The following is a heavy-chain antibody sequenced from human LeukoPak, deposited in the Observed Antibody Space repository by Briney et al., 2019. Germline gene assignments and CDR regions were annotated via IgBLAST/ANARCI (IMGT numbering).Heavy chain of an antibody. Sequence: ASVKVSCKASGYTFTGYGISWVRQAPGQGLEWMGWISGYKGNTYYTQDFQGRVIMTTDISTNTAYMELRSLRSDDTAVYYCAKDWYSSSPHWFDPWGQGTLVTVSS. J-gene: IGHJ5*02. CDR3: AKDWYSSSPHWFDP. V-gene: IGHV1-18*01. CDR1: GYTFTGYG. CDR2: ISGYKGNT. D-gene: IGHD6-13*01.